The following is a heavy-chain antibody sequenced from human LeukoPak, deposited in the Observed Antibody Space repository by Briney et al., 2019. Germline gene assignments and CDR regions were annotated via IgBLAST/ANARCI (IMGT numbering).Heavy chain of an antibody. Sequence: SETLSLTCAVYVESFSDYYWTWIRQPPEKGLEGIGEINHSGSTNYNPSLKSRVTISVDTSKNQFSLKLSSVTAADTAVYYCARRPRISGSDDGPSGLDYWGQGTLVTVSS. CDR2: INHSGST. V-gene: IGHV4-34*01. CDR1: VESFSDYY. D-gene: IGHD1-26*01. CDR3: ARRPRISGSDDGPSGLDY. J-gene: IGHJ4*02.